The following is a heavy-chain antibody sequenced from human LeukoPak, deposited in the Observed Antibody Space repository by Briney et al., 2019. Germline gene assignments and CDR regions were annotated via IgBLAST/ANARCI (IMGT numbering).Heavy chain of an antibody. V-gene: IGHV4-59*01. J-gene: IGHJ4*02. CDR3: ARVAYCGGDCYSFDY. D-gene: IGHD2-21*02. CDR2: IYYSGST. CDR1: GGSIGGYY. Sequence: SETLSLTXTVSGGSIGGYYWSWIRQPPGKGLEWIAYIYYSGSTNYNPSLKSRVTISVDTSKKQFSLKLSSVTAADTAVYYCARVAYCGGDCYSFDYWGQGTLVTVSS.